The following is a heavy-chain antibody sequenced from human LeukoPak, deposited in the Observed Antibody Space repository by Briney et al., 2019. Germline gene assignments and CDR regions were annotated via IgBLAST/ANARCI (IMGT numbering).Heavy chain of an antibody. CDR2: IIPIFGTA. Sequence: ASVKVSCTASGGTFSSCAISWVRQAPGQGLEWMGRIIPIFGTANYAQKFQGRVTITADKSTSTAYMELSSLRSEDTAVYYCARGSGYGHNAYWGQGTLVTVSS. D-gene: IGHD4-17*01. CDR3: ARGSGYGHNAY. J-gene: IGHJ4*02. CDR1: GGTFSSCA. V-gene: IGHV1-69*06.